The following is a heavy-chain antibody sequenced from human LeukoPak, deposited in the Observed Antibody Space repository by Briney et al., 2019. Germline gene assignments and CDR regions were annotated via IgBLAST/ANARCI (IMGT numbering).Heavy chain of an antibody. CDR3: ARSSSLGVVTSIYYYYYYMDV. J-gene: IGHJ6*03. CDR1: GGSFSGYY. V-gene: IGHV4-34*01. D-gene: IGHD3-3*01. Sequence: MASETLSLTCAVYGGSFSGYYWSWIRQPPGKGLEWIGEINHSGSTNYNPSLKSRVTISVDTSKNQFSLKLSSVTAADTAVYYCARSSSLGVVTSIYYYYYYMDVWGKGTTVTVSS. CDR2: INHSGST.